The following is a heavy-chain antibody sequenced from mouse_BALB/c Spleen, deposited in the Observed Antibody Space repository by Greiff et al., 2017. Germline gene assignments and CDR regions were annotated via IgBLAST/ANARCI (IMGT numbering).Heavy chain of an antibody. Sequence: EVQRVESGGGLVKPGGSLKLSCAASGFAFSSYDMSWVRQTPEKRLEWVAYISSGGGSTYYPDTVKGRFTISRDNAKNTLYLQMSSLKSEDTAMYYCARQTAVATDFDYWGQGTTLTVSS. V-gene: IGHV5-12-1*01. CDR3: ARQTAVATDFDY. D-gene: IGHD1-1*01. J-gene: IGHJ2*01. CDR1: GFAFSSYD. CDR2: ISSGGGST.